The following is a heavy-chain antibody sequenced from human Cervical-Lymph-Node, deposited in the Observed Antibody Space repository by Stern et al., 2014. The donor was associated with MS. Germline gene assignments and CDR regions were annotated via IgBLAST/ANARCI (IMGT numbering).Heavy chain of an antibody. CDR2: MYATGGS. Sequence: QVQLQESGPRLVKPSQTLSLTCTVSGGSIRSGGFYCTWVRQPAGKGPEWIGRMYATGGSTYNPSLQSRATIAVDPSKNQFSLTLRSVTAADTAIYYCVRDHDYYGMDVWGQGTTVTVSS. V-gene: IGHV4-61*02. CDR3: VRDHDYYGMDV. J-gene: IGHJ6*02. CDR1: GGSIRSGGFY.